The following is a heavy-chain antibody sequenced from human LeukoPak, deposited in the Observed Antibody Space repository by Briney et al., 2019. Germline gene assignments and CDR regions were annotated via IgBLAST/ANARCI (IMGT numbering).Heavy chain of an antibody. D-gene: IGHD1-26*01. CDR1: GFTFSSYA. CDR2: ISYDGSNK. CDR3: AREPNGWELRKGPFDY. Sequence: GGSLRLSCAASGFTFSSYAMHWVRQAPGKGLEWVAVISYDGSNKYYADSVKGRFTISRDNSKNTLYLQMNSLRAEDTAVYYCAREPNGWELRKGPFDYWGQGTLVTVSS. V-gene: IGHV3-30-3*01. J-gene: IGHJ4*02.